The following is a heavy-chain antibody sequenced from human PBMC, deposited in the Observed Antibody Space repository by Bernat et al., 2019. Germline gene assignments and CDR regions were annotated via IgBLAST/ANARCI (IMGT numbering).Heavy chain of an antibody. CDR1: GFTFSSYA. CDR2: ICYSGSSK. Sequence: QVQLLESGGGVVQPGGSLRLSCAASGFTFSSYAMNWVRQAPGKGLEWVAAICYSGSSKYYADSVKGRFTISRDNSKKTRYLQMNSLRAEDTAVYYFASGYDILAGYSTYDAFDVWGQGTMVTVSS. D-gene: IGHD3-9*01. CDR3: ASGYDILAGYSTYDAFDV. J-gene: IGHJ3*01. V-gene: IGHV3-30*03.